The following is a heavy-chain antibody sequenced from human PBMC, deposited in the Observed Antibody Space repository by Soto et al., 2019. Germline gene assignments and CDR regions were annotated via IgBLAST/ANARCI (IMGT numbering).Heavy chain of an antibody. Sequence: XPVKVSCNASGYTFTSYDINWVRQATGQGLEWMGWMNPNSGNTGYAQKFQGRVTMTRNTSISTAYMELSSLRSEDTAVYYCAGFLEWLIPYYYYYYGMDVWGQRTTVTVSS. CDR3: AGFLEWLIPYYYYYYGMDV. D-gene: IGHD3-3*01. V-gene: IGHV1-8*01. CDR2: MNPNSGNT. J-gene: IGHJ6*02. CDR1: GYTFTSYD.